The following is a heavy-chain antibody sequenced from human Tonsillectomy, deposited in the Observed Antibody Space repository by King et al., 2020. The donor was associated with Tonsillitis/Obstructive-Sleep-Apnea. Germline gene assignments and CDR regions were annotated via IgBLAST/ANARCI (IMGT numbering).Heavy chain of an antibody. J-gene: IGHJ5*02. CDR3: ARDGDCSSTSCYAESWFDP. Sequence: QLVQSGAEVKKPGSSVKVSCKASGGTFSSYAISWVRQAPGQGLEWMGGIIPTFGTANYAQKIQVRVTITADESTSPAYMELSSLRSEDTAVYYCARDGDCSSTSCYAESWFDPWGQGTLVTVSS. CDR2: IIPTFGTA. D-gene: IGHD2-2*01. V-gene: IGHV1-69*01. CDR1: GGTFSSYA.